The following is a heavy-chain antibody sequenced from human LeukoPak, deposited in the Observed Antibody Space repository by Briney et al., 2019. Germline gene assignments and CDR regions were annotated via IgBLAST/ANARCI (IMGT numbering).Heavy chain of an antibody. V-gene: IGHV3-7*03. CDR3: ARDSGYYGSGSYLHYYGMDV. CDR2: IKQDGSEK. D-gene: IGHD3-10*01. Sequence: GGSLRLSCAASGFIFSSYGIHWVRQAPGKGLEWVANIKQDGSEKYYVDSVKGRFTISRDNAKNSLYLQMNSLRAEDTAVYYCARDSGYYGSGSYLHYYGMDVWGKGTTVTVSS. J-gene: IGHJ6*04. CDR1: GFIFSSYG.